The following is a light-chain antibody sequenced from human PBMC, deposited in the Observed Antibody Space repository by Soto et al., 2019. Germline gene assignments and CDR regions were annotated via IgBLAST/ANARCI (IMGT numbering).Light chain of an antibody. J-gene: IGKJ1*01. CDR3: QQYNDWPPRT. CDR1: QSVSSY. CDR2: GAS. V-gene: IGKV3-15*01. Sequence: EIVMTHSPATLSVSSGERATLSCRASQSVSSYLAWYQQKPGQAPRLLISGASTRAAGISDRFRGSGSGTEFTLTISSLQSEDFAVYYCQQYNDWPPRTFGQGTKVDIK.